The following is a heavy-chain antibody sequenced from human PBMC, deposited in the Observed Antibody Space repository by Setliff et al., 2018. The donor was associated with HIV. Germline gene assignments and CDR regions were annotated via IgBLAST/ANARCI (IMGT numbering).Heavy chain of an antibody. CDR3: ARARYGTSFDP. D-gene: IGHD3-9*01. Sequence: SETLSLTCTVSGGSISSYYWSWIRQPPGKGLEWIGYIYTSGSVNYNPSLNSRVTISVDTSKNQFSLKLSSVTAADTAVYYCARARYGTSFDPWGQGTLVTVSS. CDR2: IYTSGSV. V-gene: IGHV4-4*09. J-gene: IGHJ5*02. CDR1: GGSISSYY.